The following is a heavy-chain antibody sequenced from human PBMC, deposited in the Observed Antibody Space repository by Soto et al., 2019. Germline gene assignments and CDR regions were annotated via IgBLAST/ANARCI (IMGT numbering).Heavy chain of an antibody. V-gene: IGHV4-34*01. CDR3: ARVERGTATTVVDAFDI. CDR1: GGFVTSGSYY. CDR2: MSHSGGT. J-gene: IGHJ3*02. Sequence: QVPLQQWGAGLLKPSETLSLTCAVYGGFVTSGSYYWSWIRPPPGKGLGWIGEMSHSGGTHFHPSLPSQVNLSVDTSTYQFTLKMRCVTAAETALDSCARVERGTATTVVDAFDILGPARMVTVSS. D-gene: IGHD1-1*01.